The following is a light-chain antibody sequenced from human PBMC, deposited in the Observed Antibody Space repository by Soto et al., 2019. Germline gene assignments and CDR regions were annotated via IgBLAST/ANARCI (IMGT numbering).Light chain of an antibody. J-gene: IGKJ2*01. CDR3: QQYSSSPL. Sequence: EIVLTQSPGTLSLSPGERATLSCRASQSVSSSYLAWYQQKPGQAPRLLIYGASSRATGIPDRFSGSGSGTAFTLTISSLEPEDFAVYYCQQYSSSPLFGQGTKVEIK. CDR1: QSVSSSY. V-gene: IGKV3-20*01. CDR2: GAS.